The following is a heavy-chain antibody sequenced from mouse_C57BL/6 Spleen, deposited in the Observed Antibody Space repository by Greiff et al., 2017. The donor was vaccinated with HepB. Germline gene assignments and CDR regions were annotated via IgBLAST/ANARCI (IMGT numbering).Heavy chain of an antibody. CDR3: ARERSMVTTGDFDY. D-gene: IGHD2-2*01. CDR1: GFSLTSYG. Sequence: VQLQQSGPGLVQPSQSLSITCTVSGFSLTSYGVHWVRQSPGKGLEWLGVIWSGGSTDYNAAFISRLSISKDNSKSQVFFKMNSLQADDTAIYYCARERSMVTTGDFDYWGQGTTLTVSS. V-gene: IGHV2-2*01. J-gene: IGHJ2*01. CDR2: IWSGGST.